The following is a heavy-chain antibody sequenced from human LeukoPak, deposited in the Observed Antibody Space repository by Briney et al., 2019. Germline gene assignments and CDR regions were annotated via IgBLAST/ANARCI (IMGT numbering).Heavy chain of an antibody. CDR2: INPSGGST. Sequence: ASVKVSCKASGYTFTSYYMHWVRQAPGQGLEWMGIINPSGGSTSYAQKFQGRVTMTRDTSTSTVYMELSSLRSEDTAVYYCARDVAFPGYSYAPVALDVWGQGTTVTVSS. J-gene: IGHJ6*02. V-gene: IGHV1-46*01. CDR1: GYTFTSYY. D-gene: IGHD5-18*01. CDR3: ARDVAFPGYSYAPVALDV.